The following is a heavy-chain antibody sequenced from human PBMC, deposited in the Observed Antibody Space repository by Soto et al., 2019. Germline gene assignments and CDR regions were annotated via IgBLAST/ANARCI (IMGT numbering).Heavy chain of an antibody. Sequence: SETLSLTCTVSGGSISSSSYYWGWIRQPPGKGLEWIGSIYYSGSTYYNPSLKSRVTISVDTSKNQFSLKLSSVTAADTAVYYCARDVVAVAGNYYYYYGMDVWGQGTTVTVSS. CDR2: IYYSGST. J-gene: IGHJ6*02. D-gene: IGHD6-19*01. CDR1: GGSISSSSYY. CDR3: ARDVVAVAGNYYYYYGMDV. V-gene: IGHV4-39*07.